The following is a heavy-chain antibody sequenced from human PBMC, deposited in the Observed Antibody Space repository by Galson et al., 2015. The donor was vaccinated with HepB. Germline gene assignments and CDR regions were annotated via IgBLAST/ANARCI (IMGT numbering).Heavy chain of an antibody. Sequence: SLRLSCAASGFTFSNFPMSWVRQAPGKGLEWVSSISASDSSPYYEDSVKGRFTISRDNFKNTLYLQMNSLRAEDTALYYCVVGGSGSFVLDPWGQGTLVTVSS. CDR2: ISASDSSP. CDR1: GFTFSNFP. CDR3: VVGGSGSFVLDP. V-gene: IGHV3-23*01. J-gene: IGHJ5*02. D-gene: IGHD3-10*01.